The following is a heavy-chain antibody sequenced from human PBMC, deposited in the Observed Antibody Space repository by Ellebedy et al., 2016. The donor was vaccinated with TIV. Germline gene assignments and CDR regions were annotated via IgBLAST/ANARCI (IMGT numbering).Heavy chain of an antibody. J-gene: IGHJ4*02. Sequence: MPSETLSLTCAVYGGSFSGYYWSRIRQPPGKGLEWIGEINHSGSTSYNPSLKSRVTMSVDTSKNQFSLKLSSVTAADTAVYYCTRAFAYSSGWAFDSWGQGTLVTVSS. CDR2: INHSGST. D-gene: IGHD6-19*01. V-gene: IGHV4-34*01. CDR1: GGSFSGYY. CDR3: TRAFAYSSGWAFDS.